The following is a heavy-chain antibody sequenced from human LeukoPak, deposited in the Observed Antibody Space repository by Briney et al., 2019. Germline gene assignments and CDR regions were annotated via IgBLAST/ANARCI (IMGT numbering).Heavy chain of an antibody. CDR2: ISAYNGNT. D-gene: IGHD1-26*01. CDR1: GYTFTSYG. J-gene: IGHJ4*02. CDR3: AREAGLRSYFVSGVLYYFDY. Sequence: ASEKVSCKASGYTFTSYGISWVRQAPGQGLEWMGWISAYNGNTNYAQKLQGRVTMTTDTSTSTAYMELRSLRSDDTAVYYCAREAGLRSYFVSGVLYYFDYWGQGTLVTVSS. V-gene: IGHV1-18*01.